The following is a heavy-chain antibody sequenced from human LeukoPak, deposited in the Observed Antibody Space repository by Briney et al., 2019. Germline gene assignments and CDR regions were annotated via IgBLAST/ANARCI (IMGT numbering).Heavy chain of an antibody. D-gene: IGHD4-17*01. CDR1: GFTFSSYW. Sequence: GGSLRLSCAASGFTFSSYWMHWVRQAPGKGLVWVSRINSDGSSTSYADSVKGRFTISRDNSKNTLYLQMNSLRAEDTAVYYCAKPDYGDYEVDYWGQGTLVTVSS. CDR2: INSDGSST. CDR3: AKPDYGDYEVDY. V-gene: IGHV3-74*01. J-gene: IGHJ4*02.